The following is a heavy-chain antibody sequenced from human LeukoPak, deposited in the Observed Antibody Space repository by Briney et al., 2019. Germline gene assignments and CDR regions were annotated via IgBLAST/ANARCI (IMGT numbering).Heavy chain of an antibody. CDR1: GGSISSYY. D-gene: IGHD3-3*01. V-gene: IGHV4-4*07. Sequence: SETLSLTRTVSGGSISSYYWSWIRQPAGKGREWIGRIYSCGSTNYNPSLKSRVTMSLDTSKNQFSLKLSSVTAADTAVYYCARVVVFGVVSSDYYYYYMDVWGKGTTVTVSS. CDR2: IYSCGST. J-gene: IGHJ6*03. CDR3: ARVVVFGVVSSDYYYYYMDV.